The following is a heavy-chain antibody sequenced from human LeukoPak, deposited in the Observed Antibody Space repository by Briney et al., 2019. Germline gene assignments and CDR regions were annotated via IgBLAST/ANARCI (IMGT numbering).Heavy chain of an antibody. V-gene: IGHV4-59*01. D-gene: IGHD3-3*01. CDR3: AREHITNLPWYFDL. CDR1: GGSISSYY. CDR2: IYYSGST. Sequence: SETPSLTCTVSGGSISSYYWSWIRQPPGKGLEWIGYIYYSGSTNYNPSLKSRVTISVDTSKNQFSLKLSSVTAADTAVYYCAREHITNLPWYFDLWGRGTLVTVSS. J-gene: IGHJ2*01.